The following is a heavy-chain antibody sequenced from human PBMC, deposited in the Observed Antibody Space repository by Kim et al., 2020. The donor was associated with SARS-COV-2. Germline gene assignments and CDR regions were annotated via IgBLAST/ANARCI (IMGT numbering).Heavy chain of an antibody. D-gene: IGHD6-13*01. CDR1: GGSISSYY. CDR2: IYYSGST. J-gene: IGHJ4*02. CDR3: AREVAAAAGIDS. V-gene: IGHV4-59*01. Sequence: SETLSLTCTVSGGSISSYYWSWIRQPPGKGLEWIGYIYYSGSTNYNPSLKSRVTISVDTSKNQFSLKLSSVTAADTAVYYCAREVAAAAGIDSWGQGTLVTVSS.